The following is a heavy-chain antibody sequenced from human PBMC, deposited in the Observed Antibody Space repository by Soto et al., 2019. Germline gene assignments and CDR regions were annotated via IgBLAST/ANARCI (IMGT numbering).Heavy chain of an antibody. V-gene: IGHV3-21*01. CDR3: AREETAWPLAYGFDV. J-gene: IGHJ6*02. D-gene: IGHD2-21*02. CDR2: ISTRSDI. Sequence: GGSLRLSCAASGFTFSGYSMNWGRQAPGKGLEWVASISTRSDIYYADSVKGRFTISRDNAKNSVSLHMNSLRAEDTAVYYCAREETAWPLAYGFDVWGQGTPATVSS. CDR1: GFTFSGYS.